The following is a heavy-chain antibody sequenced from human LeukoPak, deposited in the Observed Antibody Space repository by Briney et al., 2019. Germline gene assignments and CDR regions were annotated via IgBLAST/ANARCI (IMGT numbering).Heavy chain of an antibody. CDR1: GGSISSYY. D-gene: IGHD2-2*01. J-gene: IGHJ5*02. CDR3: ATHLWSSTSWGFDP. V-gene: IGHV4-59*08. CDR2: IYYSGST. Sequence: SETLSLTCAVYGGSISSYYWSWIRQPPGKGLEWIGYIYYSGSTNYNPSLKSRVTISVDTSKNQFSLKLSSVTAADTAVYYCATHLWSSTSWGFDPWGQGTLVTVCS.